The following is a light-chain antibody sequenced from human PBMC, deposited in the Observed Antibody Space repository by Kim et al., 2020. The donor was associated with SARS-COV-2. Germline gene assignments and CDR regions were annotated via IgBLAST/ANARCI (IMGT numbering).Light chain of an antibody. Sequence: EIVLTQSPDTLSLSPGERATHSCRASQGISSYLAWYQQKPGQAPRLLIYDASNRATGIPARFSGSGSGTDFTLTISSLEPEDFAVYYCQQRTSWPTVTFGGGTKVDIK. J-gene: IGKJ4*01. CDR2: DAS. CDR1: QGISSY. V-gene: IGKV3-11*01. CDR3: QQRTSWPTVT.